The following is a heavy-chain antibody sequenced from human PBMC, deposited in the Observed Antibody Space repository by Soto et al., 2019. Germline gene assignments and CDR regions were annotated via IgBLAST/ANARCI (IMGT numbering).Heavy chain of an antibody. Sequence: EVQLLESGGGLVQPGGSLRLSCTVSGVTFSNYAMNWVRQAPGKRLEWVSSLSGSGGTTYYADSVKGLFIISRDNSKNTLYLLMNSLRAEDTALYYCAKQRADYGSGADTFYFDSWGQGALVTVSS. V-gene: IGHV3-23*01. CDR2: LSGSGGTT. J-gene: IGHJ4*02. CDR1: GVTFSNYA. D-gene: IGHD3-10*01. CDR3: AKQRADYGSGADTFYFDS.